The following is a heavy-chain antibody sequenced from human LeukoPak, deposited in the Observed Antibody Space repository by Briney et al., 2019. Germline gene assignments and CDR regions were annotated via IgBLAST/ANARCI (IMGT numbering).Heavy chain of an antibody. J-gene: IGHJ4*02. V-gene: IGHV1-2*02. Sequence: GASVKVSCKASGYTXTGYYMHWVRQAPGQGLEWMGWINPNSGGTNYAQKFQGRVTMTRDTSISTAYMELSRLRSDDTAVYYCATLSPYCSSTSCPQSEVYYFDYWGQGTLVTVSS. CDR2: INPNSGGT. CDR3: ATLSPYCSSTSCPQSEVYYFDY. CDR1: GYTXTGYY. D-gene: IGHD2-2*01.